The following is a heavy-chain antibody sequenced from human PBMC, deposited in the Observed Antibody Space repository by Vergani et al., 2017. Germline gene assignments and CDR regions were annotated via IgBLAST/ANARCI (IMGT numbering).Heavy chain of an antibody. D-gene: IGHD5-24*01. V-gene: IGHV3-23*01. CDR1: GFTFNHYA. CDR2: ISGSGGST. CDR3: GRGSDNYN. Sequence: EVQLLESGGDLVQPGGSLRLSCAASGFTFNHYAMNWVRQAPGKGLEWVSGISGSGGSTYYADSVKGRFTISRDNSKNTLYLQMNSLRVEDTAVYYCGRGSDNYNWGQGTLVTVSS. J-gene: IGHJ4*02.